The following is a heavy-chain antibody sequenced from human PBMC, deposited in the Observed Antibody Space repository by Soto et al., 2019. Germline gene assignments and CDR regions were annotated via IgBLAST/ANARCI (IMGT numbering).Heavy chain of an antibody. V-gene: IGHV4-31*03. CDR1: AGSISSGGYY. J-gene: IGHJ6*02. CDR3: VRDRGYRYGYYYYYGMDV. CDR2: IYYSGRT. D-gene: IGHD5-18*01. Sequence: SDTLSLTCTVSAGSISSGGYYWSWIRQHPGKGLEWIEYIYYSGRTDNSPTPKSRCTISVDTSKNQSSLKLSCMCAAEKVVYYCVRDRGYRYGYYYYYGMDVWGQGTTVTVSS.